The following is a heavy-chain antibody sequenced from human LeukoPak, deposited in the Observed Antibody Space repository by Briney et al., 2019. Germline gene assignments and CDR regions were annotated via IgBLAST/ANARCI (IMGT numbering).Heavy chain of an antibody. Sequence: PSETLSLTCTVSGGSISSYYWSWIRQPPGKGLEWIGYIYYSGSTYYNPSLKSRVTISVDTSKNQFSLKLSSVTAADTAVYYCANTYYDILSGYYNQEYYFDYWGQGTLVTVSS. J-gene: IGHJ4*02. CDR3: ANTYYDILSGYYNQEYYFDY. V-gene: IGHV4-59*04. D-gene: IGHD3-9*01. CDR2: IYYSGST. CDR1: GGSISSYY.